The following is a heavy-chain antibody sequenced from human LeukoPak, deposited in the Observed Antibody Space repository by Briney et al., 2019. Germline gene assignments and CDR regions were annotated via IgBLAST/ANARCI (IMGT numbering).Heavy chain of an antibody. CDR2: ISDNGGRT. J-gene: IGHJ4*02. Sequence: GGSLRLSCAASGFTFNNYAIHWVRQAPGKGLEYVSAISDNGGRTFYTNSVKGRFTISRDNSKNTLYLQMNSLRAEDTAVYYCAAKDIGFDYWGQGTLVTVSS. CDR1: GFTFNNYA. V-gene: IGHV3-64*04. CDR3: AAKDIGFDY. D-gene: IGHD2-15*01.